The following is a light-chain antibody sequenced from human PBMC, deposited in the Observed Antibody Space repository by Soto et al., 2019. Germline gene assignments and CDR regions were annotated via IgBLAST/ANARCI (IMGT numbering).Light chain of an antibody. Sequence: EIVLTQSPATLSLSPGERATLSCRASQSVSSYLAWYQHKPGQGPRLLIFAASSRATGVPDRFSGSGSGKDFTLTITRLEPEDSAIYYCQQYGRSPHSFGRGTHLEIK. V-gene: IGKV3-20*01. J-gene: IGKJ2*03. CDR2: AAS. CDR1: QSVSSY. CDR3: QQYGRSPHS.